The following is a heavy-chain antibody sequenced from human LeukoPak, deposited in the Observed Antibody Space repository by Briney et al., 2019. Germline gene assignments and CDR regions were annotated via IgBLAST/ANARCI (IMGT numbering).Heavy chain of an antibody. CDR2: IKQDGSEK. CDR3: ASDQASDTFTVPFGH. D-gene: IGHD4-17*01. Sequence: GGSLRLSCAASGFAFTNYCMSWVRQAPGKGLEWVANIKQDGSEKYYVDSVKGRFTISRDNAKNSLYLQMNSLRAEDSAVYYCASDQASDTFTVPFGHWGQGTLVTVSS. CDR1: GFAFTNYC. J-gene: IGHJ4*02. V-gene: IGHV3-7*01.